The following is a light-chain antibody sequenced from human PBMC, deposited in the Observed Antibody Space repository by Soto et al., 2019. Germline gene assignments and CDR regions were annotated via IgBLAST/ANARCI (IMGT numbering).Light chain of an antibody. CDR2: AAL. CDR1: QGVSSK. Sequence: EIMMTQSPATLSVSPGERATLSCSTSQGVSSKIAWYQQKPGQAPRLLIYAALIRATGVPARFSGSGSGIEFTLTINSLQSEDFAVYYCQQYSDWPPWAFGQGTKVDI. J-gene: IGKJ1*01. V-gene: IGKV3-15*01. CDR3: QQYSDWPPWA.